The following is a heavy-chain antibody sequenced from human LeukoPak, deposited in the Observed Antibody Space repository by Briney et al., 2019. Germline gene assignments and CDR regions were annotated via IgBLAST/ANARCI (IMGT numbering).Heavy chain of an antibody. J-gene: IGHJ5*02. D-gene: IGHD3-10*01. CDR1: GGSISSSSYY. CDR2: IYYSGST. CDR3: ARLLWFGRNWFDP. Sequence: PSETLSLTCTVSGGSISSSSYYWGWIRQPPGKGLEWIGSIYYSGSTYYNPSLKSRGTISVDTSKNQFFLKLSSVTAADTAVYYCARLLWFGRNWFDPWGQGTLVTVSS. V-gene: IGHV4-39*01.